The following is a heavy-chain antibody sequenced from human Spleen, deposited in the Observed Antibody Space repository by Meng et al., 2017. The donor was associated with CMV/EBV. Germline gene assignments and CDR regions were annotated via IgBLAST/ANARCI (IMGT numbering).Heavy chain of an antibody. V-gene: IGHV3-74*01. CDR3: ARGLGSGSYGLGY. D-gene: IGHD1-26*01. CDR2: INNDGSSA. Sequence: GESLKISCAASGFTFSNSSMSWVRQGPGKGLLWVSRINNDGSSATYADAVKGRFTISRDNAKNTLHLQMNSLRVDDTGVYFCARGLGSGSYGLGYWGQGTPVTVSS. J-gene: IGHJ4*02. CDR1: GFTFSNSS.